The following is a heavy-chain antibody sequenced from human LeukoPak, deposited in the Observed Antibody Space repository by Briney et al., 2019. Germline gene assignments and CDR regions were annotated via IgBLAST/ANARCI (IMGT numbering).Heavy chain of an antibody. CDR2: ISSGSTYT. CDR1: GFTFSDFY. Sequence: GGSLRLSCAASGFTFSDFYMTWIRQAPGKGLEWVSSISSGSTYTNYADSVKGRFTISRDNAKNSLYLQMNSLRVEDTAVYYCARNGYSGYDRLNWFDPWGQGTLVTVPS. D-gene: IGHD5-12*01. CDR3: ARNGYSGYDRLNWFDP. J-gene: IGHJ5*02. V-gene: IGHV3-11*03.